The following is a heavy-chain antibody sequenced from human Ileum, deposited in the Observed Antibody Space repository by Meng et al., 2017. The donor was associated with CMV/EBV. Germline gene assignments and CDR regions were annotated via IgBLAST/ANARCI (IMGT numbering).Heavy chain of an antibody. V-gene: IGHV4-61*08. CDR3: ARDDGYYYYGMDV. CDR2: IYYSGST. CDR1: DDSISRGDYY. Sequence: SETLSLTCVVSDDSISRGDYYWNWIRHLPGKGLEWIGYIYYSGSTNYNPSLKSRVTISVDTSKNQFSLKLSSVTAADTAVYYCARDDGYYYYGMDVWGQGTTVTVSS. J-gene: IGHJ6*01.